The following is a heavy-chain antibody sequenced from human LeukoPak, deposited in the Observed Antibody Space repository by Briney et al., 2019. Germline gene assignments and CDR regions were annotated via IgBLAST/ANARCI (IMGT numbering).Heavy chain of an antibody. Sequence: ASVKVSCKASGYTFTSYYMHWVRQAPGQGLEWMGIINPSGGSTSYAQKFQGRVTMTRDTSTSTVYMELSSLRSEDTAVYCCARAYGLDAFDIWGQGTMVTVSS. CDR3: ARAYGLDAFDI. D-gene: IGHD4-17*01. J-gene: IGHJ3*02. V-gene: IGHV1-46*01. CDR1: GYTFTSYY. CDR2: INPSGGST.